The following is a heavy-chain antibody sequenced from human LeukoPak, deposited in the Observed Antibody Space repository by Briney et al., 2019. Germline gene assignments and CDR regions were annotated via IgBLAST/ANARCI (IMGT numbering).Heavy chain of an antibody. CDR2: ISYGGSNK. Sequence: GGSLRLSCAASGFTFSSYAMHWVRQAPGKGLEWVAVISYGGSNKYYADSVKGRFTISRDNSKNTLYLQMNSLRAEDTAVYYCARQKVGAADRLDYWGQGTLVTVSS. D-gene: IGHD1-26*01. V-gene: IGHV3-30-3*01. J-gene: IGHJ4*02. CDR3: ARQKVGAADRLDY. CDR1: GFTFSSYA.